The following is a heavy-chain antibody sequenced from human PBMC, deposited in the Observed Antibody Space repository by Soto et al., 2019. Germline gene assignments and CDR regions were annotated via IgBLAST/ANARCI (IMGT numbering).Heavy chain of an antibody. CDR1: GGTFSSYA. V-gene: IGHV1-69*12. Sequence: QVQLVQSGAEVKKPGSSVKVSCKASGGTFSSYAISWVRQAPGQGLESMGGIIPIFGTANYAQKFQGRVTMTGDESTSTAYMELSSLRSEDTAVYYCAPTWGLEMATIPSYGMDVWRQGTTVTVSS. J-gene: IGHJ6*02. CDR2: IIPIFGTA. D-gene: IGHD5-12*01. CDR3: APTWGLEMATIPSYGMDV.